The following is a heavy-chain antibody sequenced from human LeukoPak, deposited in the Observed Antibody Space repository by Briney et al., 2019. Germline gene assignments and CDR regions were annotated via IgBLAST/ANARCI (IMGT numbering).Heavy chain of an antibody. CDR3: ASSGFLSGYYLRGWDY. V-gene: IGHV3-21*01. CDR2: ISSSSSYI. D-gene: IGHD3-3*01. Sequence: GGSLRLSCAASGFTFSSYSMNWVRQAPGKGLEWVSSISSSSSYIYYADSVKGRFTISRDNAKNSLYLQMNSLRAEDTAVYYCASSGFLSGYYLRGWDYWGQGTLVTVSS. CDR1: GFTFSSYS. J-gene: IGHJ4*02.